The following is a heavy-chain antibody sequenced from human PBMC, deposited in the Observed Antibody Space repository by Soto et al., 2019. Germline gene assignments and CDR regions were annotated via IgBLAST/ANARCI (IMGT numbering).Heavy chain of an antibody. CDR1: GGSISSGDYY. V-gene: IGHV4-30-4*01. CDR2: IYYSGST. J-gene: IGHJ4*02. Sequence: KSSETLSLTCTVSGGSISSGDYYWSWIRQPPGKGLEWIGYIYYSGSTYYNPSLKSRVTISVDTSKNQFSLKLSSVTAADTAVYYCAGNDIAAAGTNDYWGQGTLVTVSS. D-gene: IGHD6-13*01. CDR3: AGNDIAAAGTNDY.